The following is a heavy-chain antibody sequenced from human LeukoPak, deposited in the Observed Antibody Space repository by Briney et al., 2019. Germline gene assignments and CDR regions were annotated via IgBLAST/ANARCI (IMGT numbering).Heavy chain of an antibody. CDR3: ARHEVPSIAARLDY. J-gene: IGHJ4*02. Sequence: SETLSLTCAVSGGSISSSNWWSWVRQPPGKGLEWIGEIYHSGSTNYNPSLKSRVTISVDKSKNQFSLKLSSVTAADTAVYYCARHEVPSIAARLDYWGQGTLVTVSS. D-gene: IGHD6-6*01. V-gene: IGHV4-4*02. CDR1: GGSISSSNW. CDR2: IYHSGST.